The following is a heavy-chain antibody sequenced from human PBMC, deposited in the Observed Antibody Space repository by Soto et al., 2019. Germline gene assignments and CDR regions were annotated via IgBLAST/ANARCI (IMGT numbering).Heavy chain of an antibody. CDR1: GGTFSSYT. CDR2: IIPILGIA. D-gene: IGHD1-26*01. Sequence: QVQLVQSGAEVKKPGSSVKVSCKASGGTFSSYTISWVRQAPGQGLEWMGRIIPILGIANYAQKFQGRVTITADKSTSTAYMELSSLRSEDTAVYYCARASTPKAGGHDYWGQGTLVTVSS. V-gene: IGHV1-69*02. J-gene: IGHJ4*02. CDR3: ARASTPKAGGHDY.